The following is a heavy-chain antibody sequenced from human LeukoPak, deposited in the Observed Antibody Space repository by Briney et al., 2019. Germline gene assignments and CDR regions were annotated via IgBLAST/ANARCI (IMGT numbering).Heavy chain of an antibody. CDR2: ISSGGSTI. Sequence: GGSLRLSCAASGFTFSSSEMNWVRQAPGKGLEWVSYISSGGSTIYYADSVKGRFTISRDNAKNSLYLQMNSLRAEDSAVYNCARDLNDYYSYYFDYWGQGTLVTVSS. D-gene: IGHD3-22*01. CDR1: GFTFSSSE. V-gene: IGHV3-48*03. CDR3: ARDLNDYYSYYFDY. J-gene: IGHJ4*02.